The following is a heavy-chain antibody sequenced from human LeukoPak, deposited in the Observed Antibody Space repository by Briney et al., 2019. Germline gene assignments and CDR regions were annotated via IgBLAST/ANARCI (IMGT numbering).Heavy chain of an antibody. J-gene: IGHJ3*02. V-gene: IGHV1-69*04. Sequence: GSSVKVSCKASGGTFSSYAISWVRQAPGQGLEWMGRIIPILGIANYAQKFQGRVTITADKSTSTAYMELSSRRSEDTAVYYCARSAAGGAFDIWGQGTMVTVSS. CDR1: GGTFSSYA. D-gene: IGHD3-10*01. CDR3: ARSAAGGAFDI. CDR2: IIPILGIA.